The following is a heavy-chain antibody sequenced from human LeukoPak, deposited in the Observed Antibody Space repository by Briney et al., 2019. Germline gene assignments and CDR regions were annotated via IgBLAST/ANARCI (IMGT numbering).Heavy chain of an antibody. CDR1: GGTFSSYA. CDR2: TNPISGYT. Sequence: GASVKVSCKASGGTFSSYAISWVRQAPGQGLEWMGWTNPISGYTGSAQKFQGRVTMTRNTSISTAYMELSSLRSEDTAVYYCARGNRLYSSSWSSLAFDIWGQGAMVTVSS. D-gene: IGHD6-13*01. CDR3: ARGNRLYSSSWSSLAFDI. J-gene: IGHJ3*02. V-gene: IGHV1-8*02.